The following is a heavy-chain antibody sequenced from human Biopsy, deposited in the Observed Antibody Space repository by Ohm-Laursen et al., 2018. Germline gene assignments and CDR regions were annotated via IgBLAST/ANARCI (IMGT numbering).Heavy chain of an antibody. CDR1: GFTFSGYG. Sequence: SLRLSCSAFGFTFSGYGMHWVRQAPGKGLEWVAVIWYDGTDKFYADSVKGRFTISRDNSKNTLYLHMNSLRAADTAVYYCARDRYYGSENYFSHYNMDVWGQGTTVTVSS. CDR2: IWYDGTDK. D-gene: IGHD3-10*01. J-gene: IGHJ6*03. V-gene: IGHV3-33*01. CDR3: ARDRYYGSENYFSHYNMDV.